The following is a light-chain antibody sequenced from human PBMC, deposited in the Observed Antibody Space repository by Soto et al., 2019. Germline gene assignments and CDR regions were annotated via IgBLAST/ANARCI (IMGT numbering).Light chain of an antibody. V-gene: IGLV1-44*01. CDR1: SSNIGTSN. CDR3: AAWDDSLNGWV. CDR2: SDN. Sequence: QSVLTQPPSASGTPGQRVTISCSGSSSNIGTSNVAWYQQLPGTAPKLLIYSDNQPPSGVPERFSGSKSGTSASLAISGLQSEDEADYSCAAWDDSLNGWVFGGGTKLTVL. J-gene: IGLJ3*02.